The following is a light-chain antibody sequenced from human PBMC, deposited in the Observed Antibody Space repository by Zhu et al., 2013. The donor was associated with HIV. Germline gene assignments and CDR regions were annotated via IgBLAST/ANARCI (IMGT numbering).Light chain of an antibody. V-gene: IGLV2-8*01. CDR2: EVS. J-gene: IGLJ1*01. CDR1: SSDVGAYNY. Sequence: QSALTQPPSASGSPGQSVTISCTGTSSDVGAYNYVSWYQQHPGKAPKLMIYEVSKRPSGVPDRSSGSKSGNTASLTVSGLQAEDEADYYCSSYAGSKNVFGTG. CDR3: SSYAGSKNV.